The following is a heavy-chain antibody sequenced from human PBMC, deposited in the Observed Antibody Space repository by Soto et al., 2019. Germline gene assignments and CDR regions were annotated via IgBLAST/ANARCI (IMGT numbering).Heavy chain of an antibody. CDR1: GGSISSSNW. J-gene: IGHJ2*01. D-gene: IGHD2-15*01. CDR3: AREEGTTLGRRYFDL. V-gene: IGHV4-4*02. CDR2: IYHSGST. Sequence: QVQLQESGPGLVKPSGTLSLTCAVSGGSISSSNWWSWVRQPPGKGLEWIGEIYHSGSTNYNPSLQGRVTISVDKSKNQFSLKLSSVTAADTAVYYCAREEGTTLGRRYFDLWGRGTLVTVSS.